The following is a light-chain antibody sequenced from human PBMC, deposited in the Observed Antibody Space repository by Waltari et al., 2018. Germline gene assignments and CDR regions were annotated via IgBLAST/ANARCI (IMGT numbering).Light chain of an antibody. V-gene: IGLV1-47*01. J-gene: IGLJ3*02. CDR1: SSTIGSNY. Sequence: QSVLTQPPSASGTPGQRVTISCSGSSSTIGSNYVYWYQHLPGTAPKLLIYRNDQRPSGVPDLISGSKSGTSASLAISELRSEDEADYYCVAWDDSLSATVFGGGTKLTVL. CDR3: VAWDDSLSATV. CDR2: RND.